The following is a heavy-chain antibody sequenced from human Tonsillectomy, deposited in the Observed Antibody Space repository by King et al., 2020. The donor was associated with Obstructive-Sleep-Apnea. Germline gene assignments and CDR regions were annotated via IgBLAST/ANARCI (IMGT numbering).Heavy chain of an antibody. Sequence: QLQESGPGLVKPSEALSLTCTVSGGSISSYYWSWIRQPPGKGLEWIGYINDSGSTNYNPSLRSRVTMSVDTSKNQVSLKLYSVTAADTAVYYCASPSAMMATTPFDYWGQGILVTVSS. CDR2: INDSGST. V-gene: IGHV4-59*01. CDR1: GGSISSYY. CDR3: ASPSAMMATTPFDY. J-gene: IGHJ4*02. D-gene: IGHD5-24*01.